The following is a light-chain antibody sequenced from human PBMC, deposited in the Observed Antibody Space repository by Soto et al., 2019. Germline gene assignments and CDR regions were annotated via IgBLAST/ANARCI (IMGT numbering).Light chain of an antibody. V-gene: IGKV3-20*01. Sequence: EIVVTQSPGTLSLSPGERATLSCMASQGVASRYLAWDKQKPGQAPRLLIYGASTRATGIPDSFSGSGLVKDFTLTVSRMEPDDFAVYYCQQYCSSPIACGQGTRLEIK. CDR1: QGVASRY. CDR2: GAS. J-gene: IGKJ5*01. CDR3: QQYCSSPIA.